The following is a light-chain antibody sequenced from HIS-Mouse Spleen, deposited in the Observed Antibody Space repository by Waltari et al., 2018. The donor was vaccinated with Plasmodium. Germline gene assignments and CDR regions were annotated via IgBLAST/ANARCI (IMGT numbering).Light chain of an antibody. CDR1: ALPKKY. CDR3: YSTDSSGNHRV. Sequence: SYELTQPPSVSVSPGQTARITCSGDALPKKYAYWYQHKSGQAPGLFLYEDTKRPSGIPESFYGSSSGTMATLAIGGAQVEDEADYYCYSTDSSGNHRVFGGGTKLTVL. J-gene: IGLJ3*02. V-gene: IGLV3-10*01. CDR2: EDT.